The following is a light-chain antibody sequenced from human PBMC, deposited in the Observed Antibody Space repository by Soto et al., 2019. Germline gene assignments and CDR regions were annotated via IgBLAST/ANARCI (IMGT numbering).Light chain of an antibody. J-gene: IGKJ4*01. CDR3: QQYNNRPPLT. Sequence: EIVMTQSPATLSVSPGERATLSCRASQSVGSDLAWYQQKPGQAPRLVIYGASTRATGIPARFSGSGSGTEFTLTISSLQSEDFAVYYCQQYNNRPPLTFGGGTKVEIK. CDR1: QSVGSD. V-gene: IGKV3-15*01. CDR2: GAS.